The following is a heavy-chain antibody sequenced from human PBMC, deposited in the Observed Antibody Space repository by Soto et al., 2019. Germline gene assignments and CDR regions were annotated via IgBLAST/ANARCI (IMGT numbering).Heavy chain of an antibody. CDR3: ARGTVYYCPNDKCGFFFDH. V-gene: IGHV4-31*01. Sequence: QVQLQESGSGLLKPSQTLSLDCSVSGDSLRRGFHHWSWIRQTPGKGLQLIGYIDTNDNTHYDPAHRNPLIMSIVTTESRFSLKGTSVTAVDTAVYYCARGTVYYCPNDKCGFFFDHWGQRALVTVTS. CDR1: GDSLRRGFHH. D-gene: IGHD2-8*01. CDR2: IDTNDNT. J-gene: IGHJ4*02.